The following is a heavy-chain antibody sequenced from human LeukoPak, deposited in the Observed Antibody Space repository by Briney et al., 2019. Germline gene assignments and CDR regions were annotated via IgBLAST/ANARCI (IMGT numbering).Heavy chain of an antibody. D-gene: IGHD3-22*01. Sequence: TPETLSLTCIVSGGSISSYYWSWIRQPPGKGLEWIGYIYYSGSTNYNPSLKSRVTISVDTSKNQFSLKLRSVTAADTAVYYCARGADSSGYYSIFYFDYWGQGTLVTVSS. CDR3: ARGADSSGYYSIFYFDY. J-gene: IGHJ4*02. CDR1: GGSISSYY. V-gene: IGHV4-59*01. CDR2: IYYSGST.